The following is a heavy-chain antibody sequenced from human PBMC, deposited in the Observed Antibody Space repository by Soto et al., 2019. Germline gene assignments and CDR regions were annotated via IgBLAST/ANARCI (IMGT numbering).Heavy chain of an antibody. CDR2: IFHSGST. Sequence: SETLSLTCAVSGVSISSGGYSWTWIRQSPGKGLEWIGYIFHSGSTYYNPSLESRVTMSLDRSKNQVSLKLSSLTAADTAVYYCASGRDWFDPWGQGTLVTVSS. V-gene: IGHV4-30-2*06. CDR1: GVSISSGGYS. CDR3: ASGRDWFDP. J-gene: IGHJ5*02.